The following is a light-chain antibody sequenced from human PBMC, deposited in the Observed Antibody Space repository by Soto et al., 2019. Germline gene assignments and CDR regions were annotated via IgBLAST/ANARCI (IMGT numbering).Light chain of an antibody. CDR2: EVT. Sequence: QSVLTQPASVSGSPGQSITISCTGTSSDLGTYDFVSWYQHQPGKAPKLVIYEVTNRPSGVPDRFSGSKSGTSASLAISGLQSEDEADYYCAAWDDSLNGRVFGGGTKVTVL. J-gene: IGLJ3*02. CDR1: SSDLGTYDF. V-gene: IGLV2-14*01. CDR3: AAWDDSLNGRV.